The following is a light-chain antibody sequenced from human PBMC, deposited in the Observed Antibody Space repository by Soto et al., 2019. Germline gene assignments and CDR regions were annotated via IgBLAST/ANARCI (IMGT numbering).Light chain of an antibody. V-gene: IGLV2-8*01. CDR2: EVS. CDR3: SSYAGSNNLPYV. Sequence: QSALTQPPSASGSPGQSVTISCTGTSSDVGGYNYVSWYQQHPGKAPKLMIYEVSKRPSGVPDRFSGSKSGNTASLTVSGLLADDEADYYCSSYAGSNNLPYVFGTGTKLTVL. J-gene: IGLJ1*01. CDR1: SSDVGGYNY.